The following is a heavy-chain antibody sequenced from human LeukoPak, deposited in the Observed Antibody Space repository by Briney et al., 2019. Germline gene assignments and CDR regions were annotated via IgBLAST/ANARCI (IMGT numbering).Heavy chain of an antibody. D-gene: IGHD3-3*01. CDR3: TSYTIFGVATRYDY. CDR1: XFTFSGSA. CDR2: IRSKANSYAT. J-gene: IGHJ4*02. V-gene: IGHV3-73*01. Sequence: GSLRLXCAASXFTFSGSAVHWVRQASGKGLEWVGRIRSKANSYATAYAASVKGRFTISRDDSKNTAYLQMNSLKTEDTAVYYCTSYTIFGVATRYDYWGQGTLVTVSS.